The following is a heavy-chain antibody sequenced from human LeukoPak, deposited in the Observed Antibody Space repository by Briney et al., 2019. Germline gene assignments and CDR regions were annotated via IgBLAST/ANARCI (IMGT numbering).Heavy chain of an antibody. CDR3: ATHWRGR. CDR1: GFSLSGYW. V-gene: IGHV3-7*03. CDR2: ITEDGSRR. J-gene: IGHJ4*02. Sequence: GGSLRPSCAASGFSLSGYWMSWVRQAPGKGPEWVANITEDGSRRYYSESVRGRFTISRDNSENSLYLQMNSLRAEDTAVYYCATHWRGRWGQGTLVTVSS. D-gene: IGHD1-1*01.